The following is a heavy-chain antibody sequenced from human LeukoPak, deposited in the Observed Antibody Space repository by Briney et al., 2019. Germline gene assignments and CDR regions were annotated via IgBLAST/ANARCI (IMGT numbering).Heavy chain of an antibody. CDR2: INPNSGGT. D-gene: IGHD5-18*01. CDR1: EYTFTGYY. Sequence: GASVKVSCKTSEYTFTGYYMHWVRQAPGQGLEWMGWINPNSGGTNYAQKFQGRVTMTRDASISTAYMELSRLRSDDTAVYYCARDLSRGYSYGLDSWGQGTLVTVSS. V-gene: IGHV1-2*02. J-gene: IGHJ4*02. CDR3: ARDLSRGYSYGLDS.